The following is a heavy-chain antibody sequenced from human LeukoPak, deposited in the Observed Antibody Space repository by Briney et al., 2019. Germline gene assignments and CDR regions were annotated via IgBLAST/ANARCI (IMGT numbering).Heavy chain of an antibody. CDR1: GFTFSDYY. V-gene: IGHV3-11*01. D-gene: IGHD4-17*01. CDR2: ISSSGSTI. J-gene: IGHJ4*02. Sequence: GGSLRLSCAASGFTFSDYYMSWIRQAPGKGLEWVSYISSSGSTIYYADSVKGRFTISRDNAKNSLYLQMNSLRGEDTAVYYCAKHKENYGDSCLDDYWGQGTLVTVSS. CDR3: AKHKENYGDSCLDDY.